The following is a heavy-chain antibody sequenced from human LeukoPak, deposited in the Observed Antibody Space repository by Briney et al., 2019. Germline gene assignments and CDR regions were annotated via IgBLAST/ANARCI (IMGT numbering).Heavy chain of an antibody. CDR2: SNPNTGVT. CDR3: ARDRTTVTTGYYGMDV. CDR1: VYTFTAYY. Sequence: GAPLRVSSKPSVYTFTAYYMHLVRQAPGDGLEWRGWSNPNTGVTNYAQKFQGTVTLTRDTPITTPYMELTRLRSDATALYYCARDRTTVTTGYYGMDVWGQGTTVTVSS. J-gene: IGHJ6*02. D-gene: IGHD4-17*01. V-gene: IGHV1-2*02.